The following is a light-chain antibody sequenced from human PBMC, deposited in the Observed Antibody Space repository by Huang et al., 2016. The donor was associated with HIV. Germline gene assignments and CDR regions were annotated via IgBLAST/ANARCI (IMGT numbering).Light chain of an antibody. CDR3: QQFSDFF. V-gene: IGKV1-9*01. J-gene: IGKJ3*01. Sequence: IQLTQFPSSLSASVGDRVSITCRASQDINNNLACYQQKPGKAPKLLIYATSTVQNGVPSRFSGRGSGTGFILTINNLQPEDFATYYCQQFSDFFFGPGTRVDVK. CDR2: ATS. CDR1: QDINNN.